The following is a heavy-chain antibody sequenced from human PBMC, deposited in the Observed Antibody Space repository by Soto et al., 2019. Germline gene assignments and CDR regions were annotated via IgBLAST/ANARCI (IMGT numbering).Heavy chain of an antibody. Sequence: EVQLLESGGGLVQPGGSLRLSCAASGFTFSTYAMSWVRQAPRKGLGWVSAISGNGGEYTYYADSVKGRFTISRDNSKNTLYLQMNSLRAEDTAVYYCVPLCRYCSTTTPSWGQGTLVTVSS. D-gene: IGHD2-2*01. CDR3: VPLCRYCSTTTPS. CDR2: ISGNGGEYT. J-gene: IGHJ4*02. V-gene: IGHV3-23*01. CDR1: GFTFSTYA.